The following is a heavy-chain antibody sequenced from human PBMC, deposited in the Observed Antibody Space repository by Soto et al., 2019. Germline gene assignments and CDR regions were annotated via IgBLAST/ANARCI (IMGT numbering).Heavy chain of an antibody. CDR2: INPASGST. D-gene: IGHD6-13*01. J-gene: IGHJ4*02. CDR3: ARDLAAGDH. CDR1: GYTFTHYY. Sequence: QVQRVQSGAEEKRPGASVKVSCRPSGYTFTHYYINWVRQAPGQGLEWLAIINPASGSTNYAQDFQGRVTLTMDTSTTTVYMELSGLRAEDTAIFYCARDLAAGDHWGQGTLVTVSS. V-gene: IGHV1-46*01.